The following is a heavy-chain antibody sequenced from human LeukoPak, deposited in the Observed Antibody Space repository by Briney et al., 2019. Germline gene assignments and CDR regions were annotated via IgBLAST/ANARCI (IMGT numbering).Heavy chain of an antibody. J-gene: IGHJ5*02. CDR1: GFTFNSYG. CDR3: AKRAPKEYYPMFDP. D-gene: IGHD3-10*01. V-gene: IGHV3-30*18. Sequence: GGSLRLSCAASGFTFNSYGMHWVRQAPGKGLEWVAVISYDGSNKYYADSVKGRFTISRDNSKNTLYLQMNSLRAEDTAVYYCAKRAPKEYYPMFDPWGQGTLVTVSS. CDR2: ISYDGSNK.